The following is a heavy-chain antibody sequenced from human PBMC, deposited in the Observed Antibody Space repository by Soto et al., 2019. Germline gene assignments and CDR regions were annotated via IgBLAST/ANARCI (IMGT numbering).Heavy chain of an antibody. Sequence: QLQLQESGSGLVKPSQTLSLTCAVSGGSISSGGYSWSWIRQPPGKGLEWIGYIYHSGSTYYNPSAXXRVTILVDRSKNQFSLKLSSVTAADTAVYYCARGEVVALGYWGQGTLVTVSS. CDR2: IYHSGST. J-gene: IGHJ4*02. V-gene: IGHV4-30-2*01. CDR3: ARGEVVALGY. D-gene: IGHD2-15*01. CDR1: GGSISSGGYS.